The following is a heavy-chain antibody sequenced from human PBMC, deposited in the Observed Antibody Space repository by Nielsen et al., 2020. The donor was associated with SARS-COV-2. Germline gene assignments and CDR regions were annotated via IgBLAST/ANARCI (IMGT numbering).Heavy chain of an antibody. CDR3: ARGRWMVRGVIISGSRTYGMDV. D-gene: IGHD3-10*01. CDR1: GGSFSGYY. V-gene: IGHV4-34*01. CDR2: INHSGST. J-gene: IGHJ6*02. Sequence: SETLSLTCAVYGGSFSGYYWSWIRQPPGKGLEWIGEINHSGSTNYNPSLKSRVTISVDTSKNQFSLKLSSVTAADTAVYYCARGRWMVRGVIISGSRTYGMDVWGQGTTVTVSS.